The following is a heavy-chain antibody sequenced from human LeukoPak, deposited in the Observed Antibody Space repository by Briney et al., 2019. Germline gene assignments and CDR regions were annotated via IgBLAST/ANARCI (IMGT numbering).Heavy chain of an antibody. CDR1: GFTFSSYG. Sequence: PGGSLRLSCAASGFTFSSYGMHWVRQAPGKGLEWVAVIWYDGSNKYYADSVKGRFTISRDNSKNTLYLQMNSLRAEDTAVYYCARFKLGSYYYYYGMDVWGQGTTVTVSS. CDR3: ARFKLGSYYYYYGMDV. CDR2: IWYDGSNK. V-gene: IGHV3-33*01. J-gene: IGHJ6*02. D-gene: IGHD7-27*01.